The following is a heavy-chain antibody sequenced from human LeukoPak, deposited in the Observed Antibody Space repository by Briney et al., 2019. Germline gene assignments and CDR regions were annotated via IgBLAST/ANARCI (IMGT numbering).Heavy chain of an antibody. CDR3: ARHGYCSGGSCYWDY. V-gene: IGHV4-59*08. CDR1: GGSISPYY. CDR2: IYYSGST. J-gene: IGHJ4*02. D-gene: IGHD2-15*01. Sequence: SETPSLTCIVSGGSISPYYWSWIRQPPGSGLEWIAYIYYSGSTSYNPSLKSRVAISVDTSNNEVSLKLSSVTAADTAVYYCARHGYCSGGSCYWDYWGQGTLVTVSS.